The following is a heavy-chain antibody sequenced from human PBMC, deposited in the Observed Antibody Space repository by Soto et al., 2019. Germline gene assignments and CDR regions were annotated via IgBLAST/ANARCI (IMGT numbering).Heavy chain of an antibody. D-gene: IGHD3-3*01. Sequence: GPSVKVSCKVSGYTLTELSMHWVRQAPGKGLEWMGGFDPEDGETIYAQKFQGRVTMTEDTSTDTAYMELSSLRSEDTAVYYCATTYYDFWSGPRGYYGMDVWGQGTTVTVSS. CDR2: FDPEDGET. CDR1: GYTLTELS. J-gene: IGHJ6*02. CDR3: ATTYYDFWSGPRGYYGMDV. V-gene: IGHV1-24*01.